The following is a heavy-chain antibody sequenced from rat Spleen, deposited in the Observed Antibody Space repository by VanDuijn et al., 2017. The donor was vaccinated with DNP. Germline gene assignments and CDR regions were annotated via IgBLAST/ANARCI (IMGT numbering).Heavy chain of an antibody. D-gene: IGHD4-1*01. CDR3: ARHVLPLRVWDY. J-gene: IGHJ2*01. CDR1: RFTFNNYW. V-gene: IGHV5-22*01. CDR2: IIYDGSRT. Sequence: EVQLVESGGDLVQPGRSLKLSCVVSRFTFNNYWMTWIRQVPAKGLEWVAYIIYDGSRTYYGDSVMGRFTISRDNAKSTLFLQMNSRRSEDMATYYCARHVLPLRVWDYWGQGVMVTVSS.